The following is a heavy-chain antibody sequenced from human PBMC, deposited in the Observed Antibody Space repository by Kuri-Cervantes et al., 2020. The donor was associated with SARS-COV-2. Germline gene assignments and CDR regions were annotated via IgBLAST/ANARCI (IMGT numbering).Heavy chain of an antibody. D-gene: IGHD3-10*01. CDR1: GGSFSGYY. Sequence: GGSLRLSCAVYGGSFSGYYMSWVRQAPGKGLEWVSVIYSGGSTYYADSVKGRFTISRDNSKNTLYLQMNSLRAEDTAVYYCARRITMVRVAWVYFDYWGQGTLVTVSS. J-gene: IGHJ4*02. CDR3: ARRITMVRVAWVYFDY. CDR2: IYSGGST. V-gene: IGHV3-53*01.